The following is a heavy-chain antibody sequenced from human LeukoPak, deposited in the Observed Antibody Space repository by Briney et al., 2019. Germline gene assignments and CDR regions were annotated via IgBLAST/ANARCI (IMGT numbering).Heavy chain of an antibody. CDR2: ISTSGGST. J-gene: IGHJ4*02. Sequence: GGSLRLSCAASGFTFSSHAISWVRQAPGKGLEWVSAISTSGGSTYYADSVKGRFTISRDNSKNTLYLQMNSLRAEDTAVYYCAKEPYSGSQLLDYWGQGTLVTVSS. D-gene: IGHD1-26*01. V-gene: IGHV3-23*01. CDR1: GFTFSSHA. CDR3: AKEPYSGSQLLDY.